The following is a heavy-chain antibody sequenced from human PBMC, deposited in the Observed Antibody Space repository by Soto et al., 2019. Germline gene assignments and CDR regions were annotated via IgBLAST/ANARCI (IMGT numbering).Heavy chain of an antibody. CDR3: ARDGTLRDGEVYFDY. V-gene: IGHV3-48*03. J-gene: IGHJ4*02. Sequence: GSLRLSCEVSGFTFSSYQMNWVRQAPGGGLEWLSYIDSSGSGIHYADSVKGRFTISRDNAKNSLYLQMNSLRAEDTAVYYCARDGTLRDGEVYFDYWGQGTLVTVSS. CDR2: IDSSGSGI. D-gene: IGHD3-10*01. CDR1: GFTFSSYQ.